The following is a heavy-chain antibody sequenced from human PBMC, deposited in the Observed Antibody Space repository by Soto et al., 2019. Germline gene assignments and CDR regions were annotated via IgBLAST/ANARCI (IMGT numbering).Heavy chain of an antibody. V-gene: IGHV1-18*01. J-gene: IGHJ6*02. CDR3: ARDLPEWELPYYYYGMDV. CDR1: GYTFTSYG. Sequence: GSVKVSCKASGYTFTSYGISWVRQAPGQGLEWMGWISAYNGNTNYAQKLQGRVTMTTDTSTSTAYMELRSLRSDDTAVYYCARDLPEWELPYYYYGMDVWGQGTTVTVSS. CDR2: ISAYNGNT. D-gene: IGHD1-26*01.